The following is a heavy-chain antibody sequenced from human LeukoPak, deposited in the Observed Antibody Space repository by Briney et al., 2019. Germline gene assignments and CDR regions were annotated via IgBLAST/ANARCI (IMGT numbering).Heavy chain of an antibody. CDR2: IGPSGNII. J-gene: IGHJ4*02. V-gene: IGHV3-11*01. CDR3: SRDPRILDY. Sequence: LSLTCTVSGGSISSYYWSWLRQPPGKGLESISYIGPSGNIINYADSVKGRFTISRDNAKKSLYLQINSLRAEDTAVYYCSRDPRILDYWGQGTLVTVSS. CDR1: GGSISSYY. D-gene: IGHD1-14*01.